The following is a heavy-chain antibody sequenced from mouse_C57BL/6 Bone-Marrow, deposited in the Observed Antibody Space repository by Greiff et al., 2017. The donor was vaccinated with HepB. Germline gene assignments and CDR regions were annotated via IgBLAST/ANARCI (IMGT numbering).Heavy chain of an antibody. CDR2: IDPEDGET. CDR3: ARSHFYYGSSLDWYFDV. D-gene: IGHD1-1*01. CDR1: GFNIKDYY. Sequence: VQLKETGAELVKPGASVKLSCTASGFNIKDYYMHWVKQRTEQGLEWIGRIDPEDGETKYAPKFPGKATITADTSSNTAYLQLSSLTSEDTAVYYCARSHFYYGSSLDWYFDVWGTGTTVTVSS. V-gene: IGHV14-2*01. J-gene: IGHJ1*03.